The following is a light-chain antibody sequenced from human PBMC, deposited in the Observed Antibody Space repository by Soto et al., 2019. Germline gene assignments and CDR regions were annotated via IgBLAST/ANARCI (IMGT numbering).Light chain of an antibody. CDR1: SSDVGGYNY. J-gene: IGLJ1*01. CDR3: TSYAVSNHV. CDR2: EVN. Sequence: QSALTQPPSASGSPGQSVTISCTGTSSDVGGYNYVSWYQQHPGKVPKLMVYEVNKRPSGLPDRFSGSKSGNTASLTVSGLQADDEAGYYRTSYAVSNHVFGTGTNVTVL. V-gene: IGLV2-8*01.